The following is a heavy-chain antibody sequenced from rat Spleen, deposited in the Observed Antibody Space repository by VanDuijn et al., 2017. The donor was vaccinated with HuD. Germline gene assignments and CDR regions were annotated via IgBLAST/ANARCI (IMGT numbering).Heavy chain of an antibody. D-gene: IGHD1-2*01. CDR1: GFTFSNYL. CDR2: IVYDGSRI. CDR3: ARAFATLGPISFRGYYVMDA. J-gene: IGHJ4*01. V-gene: IGHV5-17*01. Sequence: EVQLVESGGGLVQPGNSLKLYCVASGFTFSNYLMAWVRQAPKKGLEWVATIVYDGSRIYYRDSVKGRFNISRDNAKGTLYLQMDSLRSDDTATYYCARAFATLGPISFRGYYVMDAWGQGTSVTVSS.